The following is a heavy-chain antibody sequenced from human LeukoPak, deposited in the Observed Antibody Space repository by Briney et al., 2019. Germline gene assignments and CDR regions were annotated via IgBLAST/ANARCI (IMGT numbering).Heavy chain of an antibody. Sequence: SETLSLTCAVSGYSISSGYYWGWIRQPPGKGLEWIGSIYHSGSTYYNPSLKSRVTISVDTSKNQFSLKLSSVTAADTAVYYCARGRHYYDSSGFVFDYWGQGTLVTVSS. CDR1: GYSISSGYY. J-gene: IGHJ4*02. D-gene: IGHD3-22*01. CDR3: ARGRHYYDSSGFVFDY. CDR2: IYHSGST. V-gene: IGHV4-38-2*01.